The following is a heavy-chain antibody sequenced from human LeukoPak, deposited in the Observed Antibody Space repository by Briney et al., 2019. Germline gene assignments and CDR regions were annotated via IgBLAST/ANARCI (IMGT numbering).Heavy chain of an antibody. V-gene: IGHV4-59*08. CDR3: ARQETMVRGVRTRNWFDP. CDR2: IYYSGST. J-gene: IGHJ5*02. Sequence: PSETLSLTCTVSGGSISSYYWSWIRQPPGKGLEWIGYIYYSGSTNYNPPLKSRVTISVDTSKNQFSLKLSSVTAADTAVYYCARQETMVRGVRTRNWFDPWGQGTLVTVSS. CDR1: GGSISSYY. D-gene: IGHD3-10*01.